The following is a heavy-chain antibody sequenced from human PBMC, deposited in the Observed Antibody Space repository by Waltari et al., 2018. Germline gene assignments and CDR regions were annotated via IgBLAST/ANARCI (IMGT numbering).Heavy chain of an antibody. CDR2: IRGKAYCGTT. D-gene: IGHD2-15*01. CDR3: TPDCSGGSCYLYHFDF. Sequence: EVQVVESGGGLVQPGRSLRLSCTASGFTFDDYAMSWFRQAPGKGLEWVGLIRGKAYCGTTEYAASVKGRFTISRDDSKSIASLQMNSLKTEDTAVYYCTPDCSGGSCYLYHFDFWGQGTLVTVSS. J-gene: IGHJ4*02. V-gene: IGHV3-49*03. CDR1: GFTFDDYA.